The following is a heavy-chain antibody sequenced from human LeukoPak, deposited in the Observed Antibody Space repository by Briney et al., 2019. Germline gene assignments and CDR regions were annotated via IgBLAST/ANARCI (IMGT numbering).Heavy chain of an antibody. D-gene: IGHD6-19*01. CDR2: IYPGDADT. J-gene: IGHJ4*02. Sequence: GESLKISFQGSGYSFTTYWIGLVRQMPGKGLEWMGIIYPGDADTRYSTSFQGQVTISADKSINTAYLQWSSLKASDTAMYYCARKYSSGWPNWGQGTLVTVSS. CDR3: ARKYSSGWPN. V-gene: IGHV5-51*01. CDR1: GYSFTTYW.